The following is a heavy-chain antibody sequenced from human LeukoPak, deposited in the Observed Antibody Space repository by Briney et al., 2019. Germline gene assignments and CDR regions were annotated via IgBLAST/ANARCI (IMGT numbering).Heavy chain of an antibody. J-gene: IGHJ5*02. CDR3: ARHVGGGSSSSWFDP. CDR2: IYPGDSDT. D-gene: IGHD2-15*01. CDR1: GYSFTSYW. V-gene: IGHV5-51*01. Sequence: GESLKISCKGSGYSFTSYWIGRVRQMPGEGLEWMGIIYPGDSDTRYSPSFQGQVTISADKSISTAYLQWSSLKASDTAMYYCARHVGGGSSSSWFDPWGQGTLVTVSS.